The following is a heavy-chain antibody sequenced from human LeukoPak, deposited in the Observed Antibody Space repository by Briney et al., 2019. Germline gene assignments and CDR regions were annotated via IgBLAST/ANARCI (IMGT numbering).Heavy chain of an antibody. CDR3: AKDRVKITMIVVVITPKGYYFDY. CDR1: GFRFSDYA. J-gene: IGHJ4*02. CDR2: ISYDGSKK. V-gene: IGHV3-30*04. D-gene: IGHD3-22*01. Sequence: PGGSLRLSCAISGFRFSDYAMHWVRQAPGKGLEWLASISYDGSKKQYADSVRGRFTISRDSSMNTVYLQMNSLRVEDTAVYYCAKDRVKITMIVVVITPKGYYFDYWGQGTLVTVSS.